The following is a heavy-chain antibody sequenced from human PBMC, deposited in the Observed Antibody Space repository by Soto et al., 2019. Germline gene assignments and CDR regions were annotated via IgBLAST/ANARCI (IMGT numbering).Heavy chain of an antibody. CDR3: AREYCSRTACLQPDY. D-gene: IGHD2-2*01. J-gene: IGHJ4*02. CDR2: TNPANGDT. Sequence: GASVKVSCKTSGYTFAMFGISWVRQAPGHGLEWLGWTNPANGDTRYAQKVQGRVTMTTDTSTTTAYMELRSLTSDDTAVYYCAREYCSRTACLQPDYWGQGTPVTVSS. V-gene: IGHV1-18*01. CDR1: GYTFAMFG.